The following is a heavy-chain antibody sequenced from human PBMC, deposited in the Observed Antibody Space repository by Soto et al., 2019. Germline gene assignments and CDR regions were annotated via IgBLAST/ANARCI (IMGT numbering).Heavy chain of an antibody. J-gene: IGHJ5*02. CDR1: GFTFSSYG. D-gene: IGHD6-13*01. CDR2: ISHDGSKT. CDR3: AKAYSNSWPNDWFDP. V-gene: IGHV3-30*18. Sequence: GGSLRLSCAASGFTFSSYGIHWVRQAPGKGLEWVAVISHDGSKTNYADSVKGRFTISRDNSKNTLYLQMNSLRAEDTAVYYCAKAYSNSWPNDWFDPWGQGT.